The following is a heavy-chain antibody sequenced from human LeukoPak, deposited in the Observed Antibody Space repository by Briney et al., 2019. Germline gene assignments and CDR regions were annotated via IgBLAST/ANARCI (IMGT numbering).Heavy chain of an antibody. D-gene: IGHD2-21*02. J-gene: IGHJ4*02. Sequence: GGSLRLSCAASGFTFSNYGMSWVRQAPGKGLEWVSDISGSGGSTYYAESVKGRFTISRDNSKNTLYLQVNGLRTEDTAVYYCAKDRLLNCRGDCYIFDYWGQGTVVTVSS. CDR1: GFTFSNYG. CDR3: AKDRLLNCRGDCYIFDY. V-gene: IGHV3-23*01. CDR2: ISGSGGST.